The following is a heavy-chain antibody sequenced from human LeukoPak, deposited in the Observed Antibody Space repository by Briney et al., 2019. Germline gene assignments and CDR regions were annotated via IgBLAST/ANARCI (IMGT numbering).Heavy chain of an antibody. CDR2: IYYSGST. D-gene: IGHD3-3*01. J-gene: IGHJ6*03. Sequence: PSETLSLTCTVSGGSISSWYWSWIRQPPGKGLEWIGYIYYSGSTNYNPSLKSRVTISVDTSKNQFSLKLSSVTAADTAVYYCARVSDFWSGSHYMDVWGKGTTVTVSS. CDR1: GGSISSWY. CDR3: ARVSDFWSGSHYMDV. V-gene: IGHV4-59*01.